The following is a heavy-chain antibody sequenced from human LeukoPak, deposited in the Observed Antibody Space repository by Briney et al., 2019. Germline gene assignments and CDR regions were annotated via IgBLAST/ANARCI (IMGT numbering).Heavy chain of an antibody. D-gene: IGHD1-26*01. J-gene: IGHJ4*02. Sequence: WVRQPPGEGLEWIGSIYYTGTTYYNPSLNGRVTISGDTSKNQFSLNLSSVTAADTAVYYCARHGSGSYLGGLDYWGQGTLVTVSS. CDR3: ARHGSGSYLGGLDY. CDR2: IYYTGTT. V-gene: IGHV4-39*01.